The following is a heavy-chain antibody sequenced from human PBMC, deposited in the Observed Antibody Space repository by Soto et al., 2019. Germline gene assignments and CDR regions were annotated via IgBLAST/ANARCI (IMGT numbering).Heavy chain of an antibody. CDR3: AKDGNWLDVYFDV. CDR1: GIEFSTYA. V-gene: IGHV3-23*01. Sequence: SLRLSCVASGIEFSTYAMSWVRQAPGKGLEWVSISSASGRSRYHADSVKGRFTISRDNSKNTLYLHMTNLRAEDTAVYYCAKDGNWLDVYFDVWGQGTPVTVSS. CDR2: SSASGRSR. J-gene: IGHJ4*02. D-gene: IGHD6-19*01.